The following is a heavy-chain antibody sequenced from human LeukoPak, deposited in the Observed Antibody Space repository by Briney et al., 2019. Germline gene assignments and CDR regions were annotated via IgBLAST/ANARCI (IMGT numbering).Heavy chain of an antibody. D-gene: IGHD2-2*01. J-gene: IGHJ4*02. CDR1: GGSISSYY. CDR2: IYDSGST. CDR3: AKELVDLCFDY. Sequence: SETLSLTCTVSGGSISSYYWSWIRQPPGKGLEWIGYIYDSGSTNYNPSLKSRVTISVDTSKNQFSLKLSSVTAADTAVYYCAKELVDLCFDYWGQGTLVTVSS. V-gene: IGHV4-59*01.